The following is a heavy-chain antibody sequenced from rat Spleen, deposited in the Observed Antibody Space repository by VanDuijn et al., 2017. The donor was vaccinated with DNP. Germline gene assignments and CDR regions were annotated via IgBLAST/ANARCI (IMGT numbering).Heavy chain of an antibody. J-gene: IGHJ2*01. CDR1: GYSITRNY. Sequence: EVQLQESGPGLVKPAQSLSLTCSVTGYSITRNYWAWIRKFPGNQMEWMGYISYSGFTRYNPSLKSRISITRDTSKNLFFLQLNSLTTEDTATYYCARWSDYFDNWGQGVMVTVSS. CDR3: ARWSDYFDN. V-gene: IGHV3-1*01. CDR2: ISYSGFT.